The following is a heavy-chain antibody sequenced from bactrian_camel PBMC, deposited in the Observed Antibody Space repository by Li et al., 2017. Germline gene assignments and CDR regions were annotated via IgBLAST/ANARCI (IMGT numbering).Heavy chain of an antibody. Sequence: QLVESGGGSVQAGGSLRLSCVASGFTESEIDMGWFRQAPGKEREGVAALFTGSGRTAYADSVKGRFTISRDMSKNTIDLQMSSLKPEDTAMYYCAALTRGGGTAYPLDKNEYRAWGQGTQVTVS. D-gene: IGHD7*01. J-gene: IGHJ4*01. V-gene: IGHV3S40*01. CDR3: AALTRGGGTAYPLDKNEYRA. CDR1: GFTESEID. CDR2: LFTGSGRT.